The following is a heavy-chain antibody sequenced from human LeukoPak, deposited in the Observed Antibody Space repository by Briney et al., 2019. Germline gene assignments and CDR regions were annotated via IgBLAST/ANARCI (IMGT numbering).Heavy chain of an antibody. Sequence: ASVKVSCKASGGTFSSYAISWVRQAPGQGLEWMGGIIPIFGTANYAQKFQGRVTITTDESTSTAYMELSSLRSEDTAVYYCARGSSSGWYDGVDYWGQGALVTVSS. CDR2: IIPIFGTA. D-gene: IGHD6-19*01. V-gene: IGHV1-69*05. CDR1: GGTFSSYA. J-gene: IGHJ4*02. CDR3: ARGSSSGWYDGVDY.